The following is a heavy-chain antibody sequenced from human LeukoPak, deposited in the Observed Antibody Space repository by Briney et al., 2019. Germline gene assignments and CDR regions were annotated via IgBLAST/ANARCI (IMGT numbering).Heavy chain of an antibody. D-gene: IGHD3-16*02. V-gene: IGHV4-34*01. CDR1: GGSFSGYY. CDR3: ARKYVWGSYRYFYYFDY. J-gene: IGHJ4*02. CDR2: INHSGST. Sequence: SETLSLTCAVYGGSFSGYYWSWIRQPPGKGLEWIGEINHSGSTNYNPSLKSRVAISVDTTKNKFSLKLSAVTAADTTVYYCARKYVWGSYRYFYYFDYWGQGNLVTVSS.